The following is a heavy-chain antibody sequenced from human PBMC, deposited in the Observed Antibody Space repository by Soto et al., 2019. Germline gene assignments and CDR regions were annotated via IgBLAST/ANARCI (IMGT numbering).Heavy chain of an antibody. Sequence: GGSLRLSCAASGFTFSSYSMNWVRQAPGKGLEWVSSISSSSSTIYYADSVKGRFTISRDNAKNSLYLQMNSLRDEDTAVYYCARDLPXERWLQSYYYYYYGMDVWGQGTTVTVSS. J-gene: IGHJ6*02. CDR1: GFTFSSYS. D-gene: IGHD5-12*01. V-gene: IGHV3-48*02. CDR2: ISSSSSTI. CDR3: ARDLPXERWLQSYYYYYYGMDV.